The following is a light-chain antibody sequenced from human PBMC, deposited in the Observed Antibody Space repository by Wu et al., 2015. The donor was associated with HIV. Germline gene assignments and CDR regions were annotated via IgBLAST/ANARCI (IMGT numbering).Light chain of an antibody. CDR1: QDINNY. V-gene: IGKV1-27*01. J-gene: IGKJ1*01. CDR2: GAS. Sequence: QLTQSPDSLSASVGDRVTFTCRASQDINNYLAWYQQKPGKAPTLLIYGASTLHSGVPSRFSGSRSGTDFTLTISSLQPEDVATYYCQKYNTAPWTFGQGTKVEMK. CDR3: QKYNTAPWT.